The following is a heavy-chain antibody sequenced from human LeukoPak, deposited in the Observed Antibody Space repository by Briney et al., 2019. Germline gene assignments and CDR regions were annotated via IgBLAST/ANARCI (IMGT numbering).Heavy chain of an antibody. CDR2: IKAKSQGETT. CDR3: TTELSSVLHKFN. D-gene: IGHD2/OR15-2a*01. CDR1: GFTLTNEW. J-gene: IGHJ4*02. V-gene: IGHV3-15*01. Sequence: PGGSLRLSCAASGFTLTNEWMNWVRQTPGKGLEWVGRIKAKSQGETTDYATPVKGRFTISRDDWQSTLYLQMNSLKTEDSAVYYCTTELSSVLHKFNWGQGTLVTVSS.